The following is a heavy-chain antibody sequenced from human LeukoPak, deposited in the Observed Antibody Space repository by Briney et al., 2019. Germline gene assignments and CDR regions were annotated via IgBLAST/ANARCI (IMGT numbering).Heavy chain of an antibody. CDR2: IIPILGIA. CDR1: GGTFSSYA. CDR3: ARWTVRGVINPVYYYYYGMDV. Sequence: SVKVSCKASGGTFSSYAISWVRQAPGQGLEWMGRIIPILGIANYAQKFQGRVTITADKSTSTAYMELSSLRSEDTAVYYCARWTVRGVINPVYYYYYGMDVWGQGTTVTVSS. V-gene: IGHV1-69*04. J-gene: IGHJ6*02. D-gene: IGHD3-10*01.